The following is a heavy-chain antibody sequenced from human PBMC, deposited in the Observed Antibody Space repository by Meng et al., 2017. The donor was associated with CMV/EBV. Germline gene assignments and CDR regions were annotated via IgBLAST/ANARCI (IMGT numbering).Heavy chain of an antibody. CDR2: ISSNGGST. D-gene: IGHD1-26*01. V-gene: IGHV3-64*02. J-gene: IGHJ6*02. CDR1: GFTFSSSA. Sequence: LSLTCAASGFTFSSSAMHWVRQAPGKGLEYVSAISSNGGSTYYADSVKGRFTISRDNSKNTLYLQMGSLRAEDMAVYYCARSVGELPVYYYGMDVWGQGTTVTVSS. CDR3: ARSVGELPVYYYGMDV.